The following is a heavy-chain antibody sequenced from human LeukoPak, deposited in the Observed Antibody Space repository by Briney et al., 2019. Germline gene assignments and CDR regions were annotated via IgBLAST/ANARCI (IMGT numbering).Heavy chain of an antibody. CDR3: AKVGYSYGGFWFDP. CDR1: GYTLTELS. Sequence: GASVKVSCKVSGYTLTELSMHWVRQAPGKGLEWMGGFDPEDGETIYAQKFQGRVTMNEDTSTDTAYMELSSLRSEDTAVYYCAKVGYSYGGFWFDPWGQGTLVTVSS. D-gene: IGHD5-18*01. J-gene: IGHJ5*02. V-gene: IGHV1-24*01. CDR2: FDPEDGET.